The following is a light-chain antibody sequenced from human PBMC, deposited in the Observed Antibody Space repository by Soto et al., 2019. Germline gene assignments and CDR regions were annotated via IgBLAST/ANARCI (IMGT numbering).Light chain of an antibody. CDR2: EGS. CDR1: SSVVGSYNL. Sequence: QSALTQPASVSGSPGQSITISCTGTSSVVGSYNLVSWYQQHPGKAPKLMIYEGSKRPSGVSNRFSGSKSGNTASLTIPGLQAEDEADYYCCSYAGSSTFGFGTGTKVTVL. CDR3: CSYAGSSTFG. V-gene: IGLV2-23*03. J-gene: IGLJ1*01.